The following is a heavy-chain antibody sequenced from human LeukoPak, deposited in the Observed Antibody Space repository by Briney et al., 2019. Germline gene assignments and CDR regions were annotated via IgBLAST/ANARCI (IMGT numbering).Heavy chain of an antibody. Sequence: GGSLRLSCAASGFTFSSYSMNWVRQAPGKGLEWVSSISSSSSYIYYADSVKGRFTISRDNAKNSLYLQMNSLRAEDTAVYCCARDPRRYCSSTSCYSREPWFDPWGQGTLVTVSS. J-gene: IGHJ5*02. CDR3: ARDPRRYCSSTSCYSREPWFDP. D-gene: IGHD2-2*02. CDR2: ISSSSSYI. V-gene: IGHV3-21*01. CDR1: GFTFSSYS.